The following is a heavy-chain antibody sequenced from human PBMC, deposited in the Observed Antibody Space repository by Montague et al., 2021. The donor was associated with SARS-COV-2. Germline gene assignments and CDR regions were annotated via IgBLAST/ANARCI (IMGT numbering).Heavy chain of an antibody. Sequence: SETLSLTCAVSGGSFSGFSWNWIRQPPGKGLQWIGEINPSGSPNYTPSLKSRVTISADTSKNLFSLKLSSVTAAATGLYYCASYSVPRGESSLFRRKVPHYYFDSWGQGALVTVSS. CDR3: ASYSVPRGESSLFRRKVPHYYFDS. D-gene: IGHD2-15*01. V-gene: IGHV4-34*01. CDR1: GGSFSGFS. CDR2: INPSGSP. J-gene: IGHJ4*02.